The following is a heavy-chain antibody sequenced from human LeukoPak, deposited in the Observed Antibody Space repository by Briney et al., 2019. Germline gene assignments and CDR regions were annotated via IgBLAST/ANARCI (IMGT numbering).Heavy chain of an antibody. J-gene: IGHJ4*02. CDR1: GGSFSGYY. CDR3: ATRGGGLDY. CDR2: INHSGST. Sequence: SETLSLTCAVYGGSFSGYYWSWLRQPPGKGLEWIGEINHSGSTNYNPSLKSRLTRSVDTSKNQFSLKRSSVTAADTAVYYCATRGGGLDYWGQGTLVTVSS. V-gene: IGHV4-34*01. D-gene: IGHD4-23*01.